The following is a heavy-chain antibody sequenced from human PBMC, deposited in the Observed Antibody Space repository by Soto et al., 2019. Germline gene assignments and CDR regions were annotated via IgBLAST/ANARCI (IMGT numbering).Heavy chain of an antibody. CDR3: ALGYCTNGICYRNGMDV. V-gene: IGHV3-33*03. CDR1: GFTFSSYG. D-gene: IGHD2-8*01. J-gene: IGHJ6*02. Sequence: GGSLRLSCAASGFTFSSYGMHWVRQAPGKGLEWVAVIWYDGSSTNYADSVKGRFTISRDNAQNILYLQMNSLRAEDTAEYYCALGYCTNGICYRNGMDVWGQGTTVTVSS. CDR2: IWYDGSST.